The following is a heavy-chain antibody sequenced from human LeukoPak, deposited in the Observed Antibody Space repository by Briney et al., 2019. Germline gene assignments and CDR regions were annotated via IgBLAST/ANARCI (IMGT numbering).Heavy chain of an antibody. CDR1: GGSFSGYY. Sequence: PSETLSLTCAVYGGSFSGYYWSWLRQPPGKGLEWIGEINHSGSTNYNPSPKSRVTISVDTSKNQSSLQLSPVTAADTAVYYCARVSLLWFGGLSAFDVWGQGTMVTVSS. J-gene: IGHJ3*01. CDR3: ARVSLLWFGGLSAFDV. V-gene: IGHV4-34*01. D-gene: IGHD3-10*01. CDR2: INHSGST.